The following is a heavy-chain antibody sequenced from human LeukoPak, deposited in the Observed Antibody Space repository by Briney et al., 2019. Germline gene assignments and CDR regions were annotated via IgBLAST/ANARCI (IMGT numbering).Heavy chain of an antibody. CDR3: ARAGGDIVVVPAAMPVIVFDY. D-gene: IGHD2-2*01. V-gene: IGHV4-31*03. CDR2: IYYSGST. CDR1: GGSISSGGYY. Sequence: SQTLSLTCTVSGGSISSGGYYWSWIRQHPGKGLEWIGYIYYSGSTCYNPSLKSRVTISVDTSKNQFSLKLSSVTAADTAVYYCARAGGDIVVVPAAMPVIVFDYWGQGTLVTVSS. J-gene: IGHJ4*02.